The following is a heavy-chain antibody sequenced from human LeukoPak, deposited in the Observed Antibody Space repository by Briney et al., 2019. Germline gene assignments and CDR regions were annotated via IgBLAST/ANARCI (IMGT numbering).Heavy chain of an antibody. V-gene: IGHV4-4*07. CDR3: ARDGRDGYNTRAPPYGMDV. J-gene: IGHJ6*02. CDR1: GGSISSYY. Sequence: SETLSLTCTVSGGSISSYYWSWIRQPAGKGLEWIGRIYTSGSTNYNPSLKSRVTMSVDTSKNQFSLKLSFVTAADTAVYYCARDGRDGYNTRAPPYGMDVWGQGTTVTVSS. CDR2: IYTSGST. D-gene: IGHD5-24*01.